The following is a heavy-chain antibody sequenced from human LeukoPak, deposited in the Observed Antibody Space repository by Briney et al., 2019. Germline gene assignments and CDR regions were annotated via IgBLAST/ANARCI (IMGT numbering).Heavy chain of an antibody. CDR3: ARVLRYCSGGNCYSGGLGYMDV. CDR1: GYTFTGYY. V-gene: IGHV1-8*02. CDR2: MNPNGGNT. Sequence: ASVKVSCKASGYTFTGYYMHWVRQAPGQGLEWMGWMNPNGGNTGYAQKFQGRVTMTRNTSISTAYMELNSLRAEDTAVYYCARVLRYCSGGNCYSGGLGYMDVWGKGTTVTISS. D-gene: IGHD2-15*01. J-gene: IGHJ6*03.